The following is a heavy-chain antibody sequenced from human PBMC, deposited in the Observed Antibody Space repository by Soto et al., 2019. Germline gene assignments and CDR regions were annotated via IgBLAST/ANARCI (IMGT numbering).Heavy chain of an antibody. D-gene: IGHD3-10*01. CDR1: GFHFRSYG. Sequence: QVQLVESGGGVVQPGRSLRLSCAASGFHFRSYGMHWVREAPGKGLEWVAVISYDGSNKYYADSVKGRFTISRDNSASTLYLQMNSLRPEDTALYYCVGGQYYFDYRGQGTLVTVSP. CDR2: ISYDGSNK. V-gene: IGHV3-30*03. CDR3: VGGQYYFDY. J-gene: IGHJ4*02.